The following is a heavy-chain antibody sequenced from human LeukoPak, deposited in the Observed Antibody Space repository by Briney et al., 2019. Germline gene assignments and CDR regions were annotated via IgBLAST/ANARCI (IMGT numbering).Heavy chain of an antibody. CDR2: ISSSSSTI. CDR1: GFTFSSYS. V-gene: IGHV3-48*04. J-gene: IGHJ4*02. CDR3: TYDSSGYYWDY. D-gene: IGHD3-22*01. Sequence: PGGSLRLSCAASGFTFSSYSMNWVRQAPGKGLEWVSSISSSSSTIYYADSVKGRFTISRDNAKNSLYLQMNSLRAEDTAVYYCTYDSSGYYWDYWGQGTLVTVSS.